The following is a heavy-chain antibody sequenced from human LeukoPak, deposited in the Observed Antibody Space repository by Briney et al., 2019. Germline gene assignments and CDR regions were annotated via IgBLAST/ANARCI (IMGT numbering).Heavy chain of an antibody. Sequence: GASVKVSCKASGYTFTGYFIHWVRQAPGQGLEWVGWINPDSGVTSYAQTFQGRVTMTRDTSISTAYMELTRLTSDDTAVYYCARELIAAGGFDPWGQGTLVTVSS. V-gene: IGHV1-2*02. CDR3: ARELIAAGGFDP. J-gene: IGHJ5*02. CDR1: GYTFTGYF. D-gene: IGHD6-13*01. CDR2: INPDSGVT.